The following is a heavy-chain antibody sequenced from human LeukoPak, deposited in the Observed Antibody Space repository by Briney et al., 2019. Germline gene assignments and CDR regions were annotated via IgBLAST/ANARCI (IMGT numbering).Heavy chain of an antibody. CDR1: GGSISSSNW. V-gene: IGHV4-4*02. J-gene: IGHJ4*02. CDR3: ARESYDILTGYFQKPGPIDY. Sequence: SETLSLTCAVSGGSISSSNWWSWVRQPPGKGLEWIGEIYHSGSTNYNPSLKSRVTMSVDTSKNQFSLKLSSVTAADTAVYYCARESYDILTGYFQKPGPIDYWGQGTLVTVSS. D-gene: IGHD3-9*01. CDR2: IYHSGST.